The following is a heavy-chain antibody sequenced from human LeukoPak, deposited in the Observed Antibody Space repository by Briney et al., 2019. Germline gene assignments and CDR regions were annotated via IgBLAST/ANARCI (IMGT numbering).Heavy chain of an antibody. V-gene: IGHV3-21*01. CDR1: GFTFSSYS. D-gene: IGHD3-10*01. CDR3: ARGVLRGVYDF. Sequence: GGSLRLSCAASGFTFSSYSMNWVRQAPGKGLEWVSSISSRSSYIYDADSVKGRFTISRDNAENSLYLQMNSLRGEDTAVYYCARGVLRGVYDFWGQGTLLTVSS. J-gene: IGHJ4*02. CDR2: ISSRSSYI.